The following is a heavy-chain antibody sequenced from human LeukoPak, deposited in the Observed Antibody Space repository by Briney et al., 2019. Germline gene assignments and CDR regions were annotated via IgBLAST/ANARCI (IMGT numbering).Heavy chain of an antibody. Sequence: SETLYLTCTVSGGSLGSPDHYWSWIRQPPGKGLEWLGYIFYSGSEYENPSLRRRLSLSVDTSQNQFSLTVYSVTAADTAVYFCATTSRADFYGSGVFDSWGQGTLVTVSS. J-gene: IGHJ4*02. D-gene: IGHD3-10*01. CDR2: IFYSGSE. V-gene: IGHV4-30-4*01. CDR3: ATTSRADFYGSGVFDS. CDR1: GGSLGSPDHY.